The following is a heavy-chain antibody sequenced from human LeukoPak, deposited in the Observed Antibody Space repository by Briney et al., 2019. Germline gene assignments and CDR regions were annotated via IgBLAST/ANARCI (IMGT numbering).Heavy chain of an antibody. CDR3: AKRAYGSGSLYYFDY. CDR2: ISGSGGST. J-gene: IGHJ4*02. D-gene: IGHD3-10*01. CDR1: GFTFSSYA. V-gene: IGHV3-23*01. Sequence: GGSLRLSCAASGFTFSSYAMSWVRQAPGKGLEWVSAISGSGGSTCYADSVKGRFTISRDNSKNTLYLQMNSLRAEDTAVYYCAKRAYGSGSLYYFDYWGQGTLVTVSS.